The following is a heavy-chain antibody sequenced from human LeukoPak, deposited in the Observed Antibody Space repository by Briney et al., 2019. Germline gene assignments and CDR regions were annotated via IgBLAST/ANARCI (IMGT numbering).Heavy chain of an antibody. CDR1: GGTFSSYA. D-gene: IGHD6-13*01. J-gene: IGHJ4*02. Sequence: GASVKVSCKASGGTFSSYAISWVRQAPGQGLEWMGGIIPIFGTANYAQKFQGRVTITADESTSTAYMELSSLRSEDTAVYFCAKAASRAAPYYFDYWGQGTLVTVSS. V-gene: IGHV1-69*13. CDR3: AKAASRAAPYYFDY. CDR2: IIPIFGTA.